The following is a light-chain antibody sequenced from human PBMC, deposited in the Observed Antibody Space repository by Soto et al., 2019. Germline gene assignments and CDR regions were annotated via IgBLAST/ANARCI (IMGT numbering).Light chain of an antibody. V-gene: IGKV3-15*01. J-gene: IGKJ4*01. CDR3: QQYNNWPLT. CDR1: QSVSNN. Sequence: EIVMTQSPATLSVSPGERATLSCRANQSVSNNLAWYQQKPGQAPRLLIYGASTGATGIPTRFSGSGSGTEFTLTISSLQSEDFAVYYCQQYNNWPLTFGGGTKVEIK. CDR2: GAS.